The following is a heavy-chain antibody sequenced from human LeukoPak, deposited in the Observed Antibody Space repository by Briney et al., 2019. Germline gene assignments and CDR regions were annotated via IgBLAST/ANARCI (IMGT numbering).Heavy chain of an antibody. J-gene: IGHJ4*02. Sequence: ASVKVSCKPSGYTFTSYDINWVRQATGQGLEWMGWMNPNSGNTGYAQKFQGRVTMTRNTSISTAYMELSSLRSEDTAVYYCAIRYGDYGEAFDYWGQGTLVTVSS. CDR1: GYTFTSYD. D-gene: IGHD4-17*01. V-gene: IGHV1-8*01. CDR3: AIRYGDYGEAFDY. CDR2: MNPNSGNT.